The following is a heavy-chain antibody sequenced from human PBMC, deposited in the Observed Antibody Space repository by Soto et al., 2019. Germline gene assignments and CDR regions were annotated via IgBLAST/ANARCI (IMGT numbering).Heavy chain of an antibody. CDR2: IAYDGSNR. CDR1: GFSISRFA. Sequence: QVQLVESGGGVVQPGRSLRLSCAASGFSISRFAMHWVRQAPGKGLEWVAVIAYDGSNRWYADSAKGRFTISRDNSKNTVSLQMSSLRGEDTAVYYCARDLQAGTDNVNWFAPWGQGTLVTVSS. CDR3: ARDLQAGTDNVNWFAP. D-gene: IGHD1-1*01. J-gene: IGHJ5*02. V-gene: IGHV3-30*04.